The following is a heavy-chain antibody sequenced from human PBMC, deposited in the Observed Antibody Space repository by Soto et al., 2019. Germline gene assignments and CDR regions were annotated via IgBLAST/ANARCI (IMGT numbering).Heavy chain of an antibody. Sequence: SETLSLTCAVSGGSVSSYYWTWIRKPPGKGLEWIGYIRYTGSPTYNPSLKSRVIISVNTSKNQFSLDLSSVTAADTAVYYCARGDYYFASGTYYGLDYWGQGTRGTVSS. CDR1: GGSVSSYY. J-gene: IGHJ4*02. V-gene: IGHV4-59*02. D-gene: IGHD3-10*01. CDR2: IRYTGSP. CDR3: ARGDYYFASGTYYGLDY.